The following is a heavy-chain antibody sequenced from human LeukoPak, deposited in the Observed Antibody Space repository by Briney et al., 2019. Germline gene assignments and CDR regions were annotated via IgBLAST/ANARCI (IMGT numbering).Heavy chain of an antibody. V-gene: IGHV1-18*01. J-gene: IGHJ6*02. Sequence: ASVKVSCKASGYTFTSYCISWVRQAPGQGLEWMGWISAYNGNTNYVEKLQGRVTMTRDTSTSTAYMELRSLRSDDTAVYYCARDAMRSGGSSPYYNYGMDVWGQGTTVTVSS. CDR3: ARDAMRSGGSSPYYNYGMDV. CDR2: ISAYNGNT. D-gene: IGHD2-15*01. CDR1: GYTFTSYC.